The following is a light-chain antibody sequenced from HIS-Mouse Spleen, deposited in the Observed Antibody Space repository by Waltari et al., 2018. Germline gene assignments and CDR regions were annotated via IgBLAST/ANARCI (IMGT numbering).Light chain of an antibody. Sequence: SYELTQLPSVSVSPGQTARITCSGDALPKTYAFWYQQKSGQAPVLAIYEDSKRPSGIPERFSGSSSGTMATLTISGAQVEDEADYYCYSTDSSGNHRVFGGGTKLTVL. CDR2: EDS. CDR3: YSTDSSGNHRV. V-gene: IGLV3-10*01. J-gene: IGLJ2*01. CDR1: ALPKTY.